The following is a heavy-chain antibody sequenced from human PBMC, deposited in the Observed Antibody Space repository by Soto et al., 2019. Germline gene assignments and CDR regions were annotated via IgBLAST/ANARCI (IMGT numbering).Heavy chain of an antibody. CDR1: GGTFSSHG. Sequence: QVQLVQSGAEVKKPGSSVKVSCKASGGTFSSHGITWVRQAPGQGLEWMGGIIPMFGTPKYAQRFQGIVSITADKSTTTAYMELSSLRSEDTAVYYCAIVSVGLMGAATGGLIYWGQGALVTVSS. CDR2: IIPMFGTP. D-gene: IGHD7-27*01. CDR3: AIVSVGLMGAATGGLIY. V-gene: IGHV1-69*06. J-gene: IGHJ4*02.